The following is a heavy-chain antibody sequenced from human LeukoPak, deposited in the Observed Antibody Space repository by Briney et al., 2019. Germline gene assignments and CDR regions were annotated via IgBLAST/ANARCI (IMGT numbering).Heavy chain of an antibody. Sequence: SETLSLACTVSGGSINNNYWGWFRQPPGKGLEWLGYIYSSGSTTYNPSLESRLAISIDTSKNHFSLKLSSVTAADTAVYFCAKRAVTTAGDLWFDPWGQGTLVTVSS. CDR2: IYSSGST. D-gene: IGHD2-21*01. CDR3: AKRAVTTAGDLWFDP. V-gene: IGHV4-59*08. CDR1: GGSINNNY. J-gene: IGHJ5*02.